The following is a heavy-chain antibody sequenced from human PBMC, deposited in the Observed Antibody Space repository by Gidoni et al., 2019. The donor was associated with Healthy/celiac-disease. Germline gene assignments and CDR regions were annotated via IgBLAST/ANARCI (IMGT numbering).Heavy chain of an antibody. Sequence: QVQLQQLGAVLLKPSETLSLTCAVYGCSFSGYYWSWIRQPPGKGLEWIGEINHSGSTNYHPSLKSRVTISVDTSKNQFSLKLSSVTAADTAVYYCARDAYSSGWHIYYYYYGMDVWGQGTTVTVSS. V-gene: IGHV4-34*01. J-gene: IGHJ6*02. CDR1: GCSFSGYY. D-gene: IGHD6-19*01. CDR3: ARDAYSSGWHIYYYYYGMDV. CDR2: INHSGST.